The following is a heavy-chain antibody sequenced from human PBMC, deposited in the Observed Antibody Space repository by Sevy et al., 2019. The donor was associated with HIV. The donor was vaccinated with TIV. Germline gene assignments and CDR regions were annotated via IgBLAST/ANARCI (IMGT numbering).Heavy chain of an antibody. V-gene: IGHV3-30*03. J-gene: IGHJ4*02. CDR3: ATGRQGATYGY. Sequence: GGSLRLSCAASGFNFRIYAMHWVRQAPGKGLEWVAVISYDGSDKFYAVSVKGRFTISRDNSKNMVFLQLNSLRGDDTAVYYCATGRQGATYGYWGQGTPVTVSS. D-gene: IGHD1-26*01. CDR1: GFNFRIYA. CDR2: ISYDGSDK.